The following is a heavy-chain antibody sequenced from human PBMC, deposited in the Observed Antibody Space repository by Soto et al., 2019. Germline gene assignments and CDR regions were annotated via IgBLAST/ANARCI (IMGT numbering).Heavy chain of an antibody. CDR2: IKGDGSEK. Sequence: EVRLVESGGGLVQPGGSLRLSCVASGFTFTSYWMSWVRQAPGKGLEWVANIKGDGSEKRYVDSVKGRLTISRDNAKNSVYLQINSLRVEDTALYYCGRDEVRNGVGVWGQGTTVTVSS. J-gene: IGHJ6*02. V-gene: IGHV3-7*01. CDR1: GFTFTSYW. CDR3: GRDEVRNGVGV.